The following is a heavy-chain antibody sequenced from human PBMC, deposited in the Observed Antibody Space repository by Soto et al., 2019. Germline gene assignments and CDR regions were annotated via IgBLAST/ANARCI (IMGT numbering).Heavy chain of an antibody. V-gene: IGHV4-31*03. J-gene: IGHJ4*02. D-gene: IGHD2-2*02. CDR2: IYYSGST. Sequence: SETLSLTCTVSGGSIISGGYYFICIRQHPWNGLEWIGYIYYSGSTYYNPSLKSRVTISVDTSKNQFSLKLSSVTAADTAVYYCARYCSSTSCYTVTGTTGLDYWGQGTLVTVSS. CDR3: ARYCSSTSCYTVTGTTGLDY. CDR1: GGSIISGGYY.